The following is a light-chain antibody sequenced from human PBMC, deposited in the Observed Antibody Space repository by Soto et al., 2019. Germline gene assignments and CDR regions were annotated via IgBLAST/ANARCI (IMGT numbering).Light chain of an antibody. CDR2: DAS. CDR3: QQYNSYSPT. CDR1: QSISSW. Sequence: DIQMTHSPSTLSASLGDKVTITCVASQSISSWLAWYQQKPGKAPKLLIYDASSLESGVPSRFSGSGSGTEFTLTISSLQPDDFATYYCQQYNSYSPTFGQGTKVDIK. J-gene: IGKJ1*01. V-gene: IGKV1-5*01.